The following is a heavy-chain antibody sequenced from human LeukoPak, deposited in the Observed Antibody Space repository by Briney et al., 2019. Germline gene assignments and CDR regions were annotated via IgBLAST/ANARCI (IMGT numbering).Heavy chain of an antibody. V-gene: IGHV1-2*02. CDR2: INPNSGGT. CDR1: GYTFTGYY. D-gene: IGHD4-23*01. J-gene: IGHJ6*03. CDR3: ARGGAVVTPGDYYYYYMDV. Sequence: GASVKVSCKASGYTFTGYYMHWVRQAPGQGLEWMGWINPNSGGTNYAQKFQGRVTMTRDTSISTAYMELSSLRSEDTAVYYCARGGAVVTPGDYYYYYMDVWGRGTTVTVSS.